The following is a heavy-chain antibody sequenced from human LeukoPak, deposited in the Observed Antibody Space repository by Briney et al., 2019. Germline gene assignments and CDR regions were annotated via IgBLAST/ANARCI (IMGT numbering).Heavy chain of an antibody. CDR2: INHSGYT. CDR1: GVSFDDYY. V-gene: IGHV4-34*01. CDR3: TRMTTGHDY. Sequence: SETLSLTCAVSGVSFDDYYWAWVRQTPGRGLEWIGEINHSGYTNDSLSLKSRVTLSIDTSRKQFSLNLRSVTVADAGIYYCTRMTTGHDYWGQGTLVTVSS. J-gene: IGHJ4*02. D-gene: IGHD4-17*01.